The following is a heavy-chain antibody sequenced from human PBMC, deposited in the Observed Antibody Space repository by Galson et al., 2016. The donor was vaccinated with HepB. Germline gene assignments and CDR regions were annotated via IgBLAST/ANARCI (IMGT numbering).Heavy chain of an antibody. CDR1: GFTFSGYS. V-gene: IGHV3-21*01. Sequence: SLRLSCAASGFTFSGYSMNWVRQAPGKGLEWVSSITSTSSYIYYADSVKGRFTISRDNAKNSLYLQMNSLRAEDTAVYYCARLMTTVTTARDYYYGMDVWGQGTTVTVS. CDR3: ARLMTTVTTARDYYYGMDV. CDR2: ITSTSSYI. D-gene: IGHD4-17*01. J-gene: IGHJ6*02.